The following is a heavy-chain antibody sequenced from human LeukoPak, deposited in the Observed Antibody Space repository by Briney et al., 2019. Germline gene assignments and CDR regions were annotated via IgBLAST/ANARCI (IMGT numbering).Heavy chain of an antibody. J-gene: IGHJ6*03. CDR2: IYYSGST. D-gene: IGHD1-20*01. Sequence: SETLSLTCTVSGCSISSSSYYWGWIRQPPGKGLEWIGSIYYSGSTYYNPSLKSRVTISLDTSKNQFSLKLNSVTAADTAVYFCARGSISGTRIYYYYYLDVWGKGTTVTISS. V-gene: IGHV4-39*07. CDR3: ARGSISGTRIYYYYYLDV. CDR1: GCSISSSSYY.